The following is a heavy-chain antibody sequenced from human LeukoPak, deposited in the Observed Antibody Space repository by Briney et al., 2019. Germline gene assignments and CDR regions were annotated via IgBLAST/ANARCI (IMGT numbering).Heavy chain of an antibody. CDR2: ISGRGGST. V-gene: IGHV3-23*01. CDR3: AKDLDSTGLWPTEDLQH. Sequence: QPGGSLRLSCAASGFTFSSYAVSWVRQAPGKGLEWVSAISGRGGSTYYADSVKGRFTISRDNSKNTLYLQMNSLRAEDTAVYYCAKDLDSTGLWPTEDLQHWGQGSLVIVSS. CDR1: GFTFSSYA. D-gene: IGHD3-22*01. J-gene: IGHJ1*01.